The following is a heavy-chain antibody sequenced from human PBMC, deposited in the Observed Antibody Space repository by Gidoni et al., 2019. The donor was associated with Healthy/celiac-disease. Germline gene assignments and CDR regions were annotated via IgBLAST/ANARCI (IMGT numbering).Heavy chain of an antibody. V-gene: IGHV4-38-2*02. CDR1: GYSISSGYY. CDR2: IYHSGST. CDR3: ARDPGYSSSWRDY. Sequence: QVQLQESGPGLVKPSETLSLTCAVSGYSISSGYYWGWIRQPPGKGLEWIGSIYHSGSTYYNPSLKSRVTISVDTSKNQFSLKLSSVTAADTAVYYCARDPGYSSSWRDYWGQGTLVTVSS. D-gene: IGHD6-13*01. J-gene: IGHJ4*02.